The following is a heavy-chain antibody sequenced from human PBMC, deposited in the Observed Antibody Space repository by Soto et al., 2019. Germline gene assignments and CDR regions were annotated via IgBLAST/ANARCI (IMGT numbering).Heavy chain of an antibody. V-gene: IGHV5-10-1*01. CDR1: GYSFTSYW. CDR3: ARHGIDVSDSGMDV. CDR2: IDPRDSYP. J-gene: IGHJ6*02. D-gene: IGHD1-20*01. Sequence: GESLKISCKGSGYSFTSYWISWVRQMPGKGRGGMGRIDPRDSYPNYIPSCQGHVTIPPGKSISNAYSQGSSVKAPANAIIYSARHGIDVSDSGMDVWGQGTTVTVSS.